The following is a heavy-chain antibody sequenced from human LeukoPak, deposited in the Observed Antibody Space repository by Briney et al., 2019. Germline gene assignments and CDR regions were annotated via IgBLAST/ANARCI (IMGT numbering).Heavy chain of an antibody. D-gene: IGHD3-10*01. Sequence: PSETLSLTCAVYGGSFSDYFWTWVRQSPGKGLEWIAEIYRGNTNYNPSLKSRATTSVDTSKNQFSLRLSSVTAADTAVYYCARGRRITMVQGVTATGATMDVWGKGTTVTVSS. CDR1: GGSFSDYF. CDR3: ARGRRITMVQGVTATGATMDV. CDR2: IYRGNT. V-gene: IGHV4-34*01. J-gene: IGHJ6*03.